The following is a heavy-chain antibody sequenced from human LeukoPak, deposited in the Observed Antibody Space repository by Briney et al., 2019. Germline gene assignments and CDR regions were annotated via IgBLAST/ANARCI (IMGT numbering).Heavy chain of an antibody. V-gene: IGHV3-23*01. CDR2: IGDNGAAT. Sequence: GGSLRLSCAASGFIFSSYAMSWVRQAPGKGLEWVSVIGDNGAATYYADSVKGRFTISRDNSKNTLYLQMNSLRAEDTAGYYFAKDRASAGGNALDIWGQGTTVTVSS. D-gene: IGHD3-16*01. J-gene: IGHJ3*02. CDR1: GFIFSSYA. CDR3: AKDRASAGGNALDI.